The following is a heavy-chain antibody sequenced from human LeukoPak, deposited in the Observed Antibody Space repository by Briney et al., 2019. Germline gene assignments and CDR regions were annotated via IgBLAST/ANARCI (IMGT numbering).Heavy chain of an antibody. D-gene: IGHD3-22*01. CDR1: GFTFDDYA. J-gene: IGHJ5*02. CDR2: ISWNSGHK. CDR3: ARDLGQYYDTSDNWFDP. Sequence: PGGSLRLSCAASGFTFDDYAMHWVRQAPGKGLEWVSGISWNSGHKGYADSVKGRFTISRDNAKNSLYLRMNSLRAEDTAVYYCARDLGQYYDTSDNWFDPWGQGTLVTVSS. V-gene: IGHV3-9*01.